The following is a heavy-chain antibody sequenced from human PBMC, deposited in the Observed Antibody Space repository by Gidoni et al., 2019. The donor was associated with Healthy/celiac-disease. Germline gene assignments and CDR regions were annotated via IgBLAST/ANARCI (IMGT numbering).Heavy chain of an antibody. J-gene: IGHJ4*02. D-gene: IGHD3-22*01. Sequence: QINLKESGPTLVKPTQTLTLTCTFSGFSLRTSGVGVGWIRQPPGKALEWLALIYWDDDKRYSPSLKSRLTITKDTSKNQVVLTMTYMDPVDTATYYCAHSSPNYYDSSGYYSDWGQGTLVTVSS. CDR3: AHSSPNYYDSSGYYSD. CDR1: GFSLRTSGVG. CDR2: IYWDDDK. V-gene: IGHV2-5*02.